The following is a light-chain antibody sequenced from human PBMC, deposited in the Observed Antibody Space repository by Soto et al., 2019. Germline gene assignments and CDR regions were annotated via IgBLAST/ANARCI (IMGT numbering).Light chain of an antibody. Sequence: QPVLTQPASVSGSPGQSITISCTGTSSDVGSFNLVSWYQQHPGKAPKLMIYEVTKRPSGISNRFSGSKSGNTASLTISGLQSEDEADYYCCSYVGSSTYVFGTGTKLTVL. J-gene: IGLJ1*01. V-gene: IGLV2-23*02. CDR1: SSDVGSFNL. CDR3: CSYVGSSTYV. CDR2: EVT.